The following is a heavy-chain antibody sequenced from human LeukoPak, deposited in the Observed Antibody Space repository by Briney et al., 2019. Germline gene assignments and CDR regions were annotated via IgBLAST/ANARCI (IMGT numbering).Heavy chain of an antibody. D-gene: IGHD3-10*01. CDR1: GFTFSDYY. CDR3: ARALGSGSYYRAFDY. V-gene: IGHV3-11*01. J-gene: IGHJ4*02. Sequence: GGSLRLSCAASGFTFSDYYMSWIRQAPGKGLEWVSYISSSGSTIYYADSVKGRFTISRDNAKNSLYLQMNSLRAEDTAVYYCARALGSGSYYRAFDYWGQGTLVTVSS. CDR2: ISSSGSTI.